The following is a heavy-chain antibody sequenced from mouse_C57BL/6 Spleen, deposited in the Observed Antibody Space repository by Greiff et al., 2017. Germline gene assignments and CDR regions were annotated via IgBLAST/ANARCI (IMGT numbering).Heavy chain of an antibody. J-gene: IGHJ1*03. V-gene: IGHV5-15*01. D-gene: IGHD1-1*01. Sequence: EVNVVESGGGLVQPGGSLKLSCAASGFTFSDYGMAWVRQAPRKGPEWVAFISNLAYSIYYADTVTGRFTISRENAKNPLYLEMSSLRSEDTAMYYCARQGDYYGSSGYFDVWGTGTTVTVSS. CDR3: ARQGDYYGSSGYFDV. CDR2: ISNLAYSI. CDR1: GFTFSDYG.